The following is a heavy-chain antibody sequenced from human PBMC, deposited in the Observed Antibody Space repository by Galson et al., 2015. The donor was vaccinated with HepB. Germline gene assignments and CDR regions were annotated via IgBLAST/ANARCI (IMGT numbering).Heavy chain of an antibody. CDR1: GYTFTSYG. Sequence: SVKVSCKASGYTFTSYGISWVRQAPGQGLEWMGWISAYNGNTNYAQKLQGRVTMTTDTSTSTAYMELRSLRADDTAVYYCARDGEVVPAVRAFDIWGQGTMVTVSS. D-gene: IGHD2-2*01. V-gene: IGHV1-18*01. CDR2: ISAYNGNT. CDR3: ARDGEVVPAVRAFDI. J-gene: IGHJ3*02.